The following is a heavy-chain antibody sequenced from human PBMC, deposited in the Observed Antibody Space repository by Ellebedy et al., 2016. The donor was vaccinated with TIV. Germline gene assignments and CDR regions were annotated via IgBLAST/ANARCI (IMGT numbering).Heavy chain of an antibody. CDR2: IYYSGST. CDR3: ARELAVASPNDAFDI. Sequence: MPSETLSLTCTVSGGSISSSSYYWGWIRQPPGKGLEWIGSIYYSGSTYYNPSLKSRVTISVDTSKNQSSLKLSSVTAADTAVYYCARELAVASPNDAFDIWGQGTMVTVSS. J-gene: IGHJ3*02. D-gene: IGHD6-19*01. CDR1: GGSISSSSYY. V-gene: IGHV4-39*02.